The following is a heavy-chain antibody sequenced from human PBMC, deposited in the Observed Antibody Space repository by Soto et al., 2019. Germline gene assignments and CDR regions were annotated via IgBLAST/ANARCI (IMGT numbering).Heavy chain of an antibody. Sequence: QVQLQESGPGLVKPSQTLSLTCTVSGGSISNVGYFWSWIRQPPGKGLEWIGFIYHTGTMYYNSSLRSRVSISIDTSKSQFSLKLNSVTAADTAVYYCARVMAAMQNWLDPWGQGTLVTVSP. CDR2: IYHTGTM. CDR3: ARVMAAMQNWLDP. D-gene: IGHD2-2*01. CDR1: GGSISNVGYF. V-gene: IGHV4-30-4*01. J-gene: IGHJ5*02.